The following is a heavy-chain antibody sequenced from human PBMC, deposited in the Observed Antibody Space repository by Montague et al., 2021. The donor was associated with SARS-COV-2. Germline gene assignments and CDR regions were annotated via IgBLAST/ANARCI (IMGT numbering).Heavy chain of an antibody. CDR1: GYSISSGYY. CDR2: IYHSGST. D-gene: IGHD2-2*01. CDR3: ARSQDCSTTSCHFDY. J-gene: IGHJ4*02. V-gene: IGHV4-38-2*02. Sequence: SETLSLPCTVSGYSISSGYYWGWIRQPPGKGLEWIGSIYHSGSTYYNPSLKGRVTISVDTSKNQFSLKLSSVTAADTAVYYCARSQDCSTTSCHFDYWGQGTLVTVSS.